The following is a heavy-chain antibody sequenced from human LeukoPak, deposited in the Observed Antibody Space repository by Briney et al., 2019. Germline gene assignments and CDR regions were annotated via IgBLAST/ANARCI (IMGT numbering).Heavy chain of an antibody. V-gene: IGHV1-46*01. J-gene: IGHJ4*02. CDR3: ARGAAPRSYDFGDYFDY. CDR1: GYSFISYY. D-gene: IGHD4-17*01. CDR2: INPGGGPT. Sequence: ASVKVSFKASGYSFISYYIHWVRQAPGQGLEWVGIINPGGGPTNYARKFQARVTLTSDTSTTTVYMELSGLTSGDTAVYYCARGAAPRSYDFGDYFDYWGQGTLVTVSS.